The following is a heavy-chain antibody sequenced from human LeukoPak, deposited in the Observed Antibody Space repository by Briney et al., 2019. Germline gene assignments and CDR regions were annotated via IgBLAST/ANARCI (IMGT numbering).Heavy chain of an antibody. J-gene: IGHJ4*01. Sequence: SETLSLTCTVSGGAISSSSYYWGRLRQPPGKRLEWIGSIYYSGTTHYNPSLRSRVTISVDTSKNHFSLRLSSVTAADRAVYYCARHSPSVTSIDYWGHGTLVTDSS. CDR3: ARHSPSVTSIDY. D-gene: IGHD4-17*01. V-gene: IGHV4-39*01. CDR2: IYYSGTT. CDR1: GGAISSSSYY.